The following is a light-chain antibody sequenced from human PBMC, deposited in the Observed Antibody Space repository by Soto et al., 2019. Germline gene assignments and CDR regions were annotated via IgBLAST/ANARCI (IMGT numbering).Light chain of an antibody. CDR3: QQSYSTPWT. V-gene: IGKV3-15*01. J-gene: IGKJ1*01. CDR1: QSISRN. Sequence: EIVMTQSPPTLYVSPGERATLSCRASQSISRNLAWYQQKPGQAPRLLIYGASTRATGIPARFSGSGSGTEFTLTISSLQPEDFATYYCQQSYSTPWTFGQGTKVDIK. CDR2: GAS.